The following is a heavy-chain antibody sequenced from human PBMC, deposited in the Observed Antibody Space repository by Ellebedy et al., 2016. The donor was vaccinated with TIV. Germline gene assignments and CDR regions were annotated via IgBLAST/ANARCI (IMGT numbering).Heavy chain of an antibody. J-gene: IGHJ4*02. CDR1: GLTFSSHG. Sequence: GESLKISCETSGLTFSSHGMSWVRQAPGKGLEWVSCISGSGSSTYYADSVKGRFTISRDNSKNTLYLQMNGLRAEDTAIYYRAKDSPYCSGGSCFFDSWGQGSLVTVSS. CDR2: ISGSGSST. CDR3: AKDSPYCSGGSCFFDS. V-gene: IGHV3-23*01. D-gene: IGHD2-15*01.